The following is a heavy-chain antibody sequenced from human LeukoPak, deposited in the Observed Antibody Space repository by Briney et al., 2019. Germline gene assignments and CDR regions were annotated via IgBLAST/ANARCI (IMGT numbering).Heavy chain of an antibody. D-gene: IGHD3-3*01. J-gene: IGHJ4*02. CDR3: ASHDFWSGAIQYYFDY. CDR2: ISSSSSYI. CDR1: GFTFSSYS. Sequence: GSLRLSCAASGFTFSSYSMNWVRQAPGKGLEWVSSISSSSSYIYYADSVKGRFTISRDNAKNSLYLQMNSLRAEDTAVYYCASHDFWSGAIQYYFDYWGQGTLVTVSS. V-gene: IGHV3-21*01.